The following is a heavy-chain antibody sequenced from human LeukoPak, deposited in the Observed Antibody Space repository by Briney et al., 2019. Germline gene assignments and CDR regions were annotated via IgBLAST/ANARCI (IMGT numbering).Heavy chain of an antibody. Sequence: GGSLRLSCAASGFTFSSYGMHWVRQAPGKGLDWVAMIYYDGSNKYYADSVRGRFTTSRDNSRNTVYLQVNSLRVEDTAVYFCVRMGGDNGGKTLENWGQGTLVIVSS. V-gene: IGHV3-33*01. CDR3: VRMGGDNGGKTLEN. D-gene: IGHD4-23*01. J-gene: IGHJ4*02. CDR1: GFTFSSYG. CDR2: IYYDGSNK.